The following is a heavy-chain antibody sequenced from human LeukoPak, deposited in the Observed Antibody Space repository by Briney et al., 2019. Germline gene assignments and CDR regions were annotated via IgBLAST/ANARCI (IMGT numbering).Heavy chain of an antibody. CDR3: ARGYCSGGSCYGYNL. V-gene: IGHV1-2*06. J-gene: IGHJ4*02. D-gene: IGHD2-15*01. Sequence: ASVKVSCKASGYTFTGYYMHWVRQAPGQGLEWMGRINPNSGGTNYAQKFQGRVTVTRDTSISTAYMELSRLRSDDTAVYYCARGYCSGGSCYGYNLWGQGTLVTVSS. CDR1: GYTFTGYY. CDR2: INPNSGGT.